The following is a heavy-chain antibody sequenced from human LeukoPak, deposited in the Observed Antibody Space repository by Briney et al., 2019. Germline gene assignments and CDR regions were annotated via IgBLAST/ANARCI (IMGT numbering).Heavy chain of an antibody. V-gene: IGHV3-48*03. D-gene: IGHD1-26*01. CDR2: ISSSGSTI. CDR3: ARANSGSWDY. CDR1: GFTFSSYE. J-gene: IGHJ4*02. Sequence: GGTLRLSCAASGFTFSSYEMHWVRQAPGKGLEWVSYISSSGSTIYYADSVKGRFTISRDNAKNSLYLQMNSLRAEDTAVYYCARANSGSWDYWGQGTLVTVSS.